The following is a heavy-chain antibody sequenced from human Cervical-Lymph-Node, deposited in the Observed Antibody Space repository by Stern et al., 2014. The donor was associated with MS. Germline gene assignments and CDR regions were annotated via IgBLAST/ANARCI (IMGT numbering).Heavy chain of an antibody. CDR2: IYPGDSAT. J-gene: IGHJ4*02. V-gene: IGHV5-51*01. D-gene: IGHD1-14*01. Sequence: EAQLVESGAELIRPGESLKISCKGSGFKFSIYWIAWVRQMPGKGLEWMGIIYPGDSATSYSPSFQGQVTMSADKSTSTAYLQRSTLNASDTAMYFCARQTTAWASDVWGQGTLVTVSS. CDR1: GFKFSIYW. CDR3: ARQTTAWASDV.